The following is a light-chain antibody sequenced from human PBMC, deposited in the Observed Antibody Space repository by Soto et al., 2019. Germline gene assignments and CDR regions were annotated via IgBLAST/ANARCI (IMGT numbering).Light chain of an antibody. V-gene: IGKV1-5*03. J-gene: IGKJ1*01. CDR2: KAS. CDR3: QQYNSYPWT. Sequence: DIQMTQSPSTLSASVGDRVTITCRASQSISSWLAWYQQKPGKAPKLLIYKASSLESGVPSRFSCSGSGTEFTLTISSLQPDEFATYYCQQYNSYPWTFGQGTKVEIK. CDR1: QSISSW.